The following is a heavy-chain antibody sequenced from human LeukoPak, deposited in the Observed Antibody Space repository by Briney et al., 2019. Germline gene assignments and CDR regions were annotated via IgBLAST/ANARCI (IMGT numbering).Heavy chain of an antibody. CDR3: ARSRGYCSGGTCYRWWFDP. D-gene: IGHD2-15*01. J-gene: IGHJ5*02. V-gene: IGHV4-31*03. CDR1: GGYISSGGYC. CDR2: ICHSGST. Sequence: SQTLSLTCTVSGGYISSGGYCWSWIRQHPEKGLERIGYICHSGSTDYNPPLQSRVTISVDMSKNQFSLELTSVTAADTAVYYCARSRGYCSGGTCYRWWFDPWGQGTLVTVSS.